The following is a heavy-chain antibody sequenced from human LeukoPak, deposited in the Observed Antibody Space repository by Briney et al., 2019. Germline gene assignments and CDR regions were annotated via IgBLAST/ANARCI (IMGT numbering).Heavy chain of an antibody. V-gene: IGHV4-59*01. D-gene: IGHD3-22*01. J-gene: IGHJ4*02. CDR1: GGSISSYY. CDR2: IYYSGST. Sequence: PSETLSLTRTVSGGSISSYYWSWIRQPPGKGLEWIGYIYYSGSTNYNPSLKSRVTISVDTSKNQFSLKLSSVTAADTAVYYCARGPYYYDSSGYYPFDYWGQGTLVTVSS. CDR3: ARGPYYYDSSGYYPFDY.